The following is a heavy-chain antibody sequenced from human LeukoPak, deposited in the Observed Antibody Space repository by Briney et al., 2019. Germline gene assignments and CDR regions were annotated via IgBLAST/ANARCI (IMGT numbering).Heavy chain of an antibody. D-gene: IGHD3-10*01. J-gene: IGHJ6*03. CDR1: GFTFSRYW. CDR3: ASTGDDYYFYYYMDV. Sequence: PGGSLRLSCAASGFTFSRYWMSWVRQAPGKGLEWVATIKQDGSETTYVDSVRGRFTISRDNARNSLYLQMNSLRVEDTAVYYCASTGDDYYFYYYMDVWGKGTTVTVSS. V-gene: IGHV3-7*01. CDR2: IKQDGSET.